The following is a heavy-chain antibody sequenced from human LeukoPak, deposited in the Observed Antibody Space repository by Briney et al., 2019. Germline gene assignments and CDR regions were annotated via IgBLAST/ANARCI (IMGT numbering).Heavy chain of an antibody. CDR1: GYTFTSYD. CDR2: MNPNSGNT. J-gene: IGHJ3*02. V-gene: IGHV1-8*01. Sequence: ASVKVSCKASGYTFTSYDINWVRPATGQGLEWMGWMNPNSGNTGYAQKFQGRVTMTRNTSISTAYMELSSLRSEDTAVYYCARGGSRWELLRDAFDIWGQGTMVTVSS. D-gene: IGHD1-26*01. CDR3: ARGGSRWELLRDAFDI.